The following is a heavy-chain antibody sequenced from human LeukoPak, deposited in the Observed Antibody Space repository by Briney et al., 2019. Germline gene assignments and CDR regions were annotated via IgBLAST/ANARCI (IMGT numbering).Heavy chain of an antibody. D-gene: IGHD3-10*01. Sequence: ASVKVSCKASGGTFSNFGISWVRQAPGQGLEWMGWIGAYNGNTNYAQKLQGRVTMTTDTSTSTAYMELRSLRSDDTAVYYCARDAYYYGSGGRWFDPWGQGTLVTVSS. CDR3: ARDAYYYGSGGRWFDP. CDR2: IGAYNGNT. CDR1: GGTFSNFG. J-gene: IGHJ5*02. V-gene: IGHV1-18*01.